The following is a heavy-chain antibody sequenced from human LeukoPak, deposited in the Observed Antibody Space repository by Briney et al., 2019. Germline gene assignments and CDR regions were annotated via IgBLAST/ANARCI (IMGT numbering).Heavy chain of an antibody. D-gene: IGHD2-21*02. J-gene: IGHJ3*02. CDR3: AREVGIVVVTDDAFDI. V-gene: IGHV3-7*01. CDR2: IKQDGSEK. Sequence: GRSLRLSCAASGFTFSSYWMSWVRQAPGKGLEWVANIKQDGSEKYYVDSVKGRFTISRDNAKNSLYLQMNSLRAEDTAVYYCAREVGIVVVTDDAFDIWGQGIMVTVSS. CDR1: GFTFSSYW.